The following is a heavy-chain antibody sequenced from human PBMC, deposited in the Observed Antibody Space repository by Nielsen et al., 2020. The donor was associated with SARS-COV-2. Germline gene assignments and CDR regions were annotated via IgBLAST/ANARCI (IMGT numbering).Heavy chain of an antibody. Sequence: ASVKVSCKASGYTFTSYAMNWVRQAPGQGLEWMGWINTNTRNPTYAQGFTGRFVFSLDTSVSTAYLQISSLKAEDTAVYYCASQREYCSSTSCYSGWFDPWGQGTLVTVSS. CDR1: GYTFTSYA. D-gene: IGHD2-2*01. CDR2: INTNTRNP. V-gene: IGHV7-4-1*02. J-gene: IGHJ5*02. CDR3: ASQREYCSSTSCYSGWFDP.